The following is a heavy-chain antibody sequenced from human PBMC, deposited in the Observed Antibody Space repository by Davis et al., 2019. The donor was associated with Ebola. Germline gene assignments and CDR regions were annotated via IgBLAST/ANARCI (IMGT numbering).Heavy chain of an antibody. CDR2: ISYDGSNK. V-gene: IGHV3-30*18. CDR3: AKNNRYYYDSSGYYGTNWFDP. CDR1: GFTFSSYG. J-gene: IGHJ5*02. D-gene: IGHD3-22*01. Sequence: PGGSLRLSCAASGFTFSSYGMHWVRQAPGKGLEWVAVISYDGSNKYYADSVKGRFTISRDNSKNTLYLQMNSLRAEDTAVYYCAKNNRYYYDSSGYYGTNWFDPWGQGTLVTVSS.